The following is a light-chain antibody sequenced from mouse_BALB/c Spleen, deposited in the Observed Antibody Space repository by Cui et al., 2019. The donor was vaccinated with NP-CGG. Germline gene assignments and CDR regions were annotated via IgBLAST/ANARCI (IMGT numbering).Light chain of an antibody. V-gene: IGLV1*01. Sequence: QAVVTQESAPTTSPGETVTLTCRSSTGAVTTTNYANWVQEKPDHLFTGLIGDTNNQAPGVPARFSGSLIGDKAALTITGPQTEDEAIYFCALWFSNHWVFGGGTKLTVL. CDR3: ALWFSNHWV. CDR1: TGAVTTTNY. CDR2: DTN. J-gene: IGLJ1*01.